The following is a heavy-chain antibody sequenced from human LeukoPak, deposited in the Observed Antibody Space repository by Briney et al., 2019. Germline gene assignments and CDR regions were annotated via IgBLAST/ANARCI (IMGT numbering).Heavy chain of an antibody. CDR2: ISGSGGST. V-gene: IGHV3-23*01. CDR3: AKETYYDSSGPWFDP. CDR1: GFTFSSYA. Sequence: PGGSLRLSCAASGFTFSSYAMSWVRQAPGKGLEWVSAISGSGGSTYYADSVKGRFTISRDNSKNTLYLQVNSLRAEDTAVYYCAKETYYDSSGPWFDPWGQGTLVTVSS. J-gene: IGHJ5*02. D-gene: IGHD3-22*01.